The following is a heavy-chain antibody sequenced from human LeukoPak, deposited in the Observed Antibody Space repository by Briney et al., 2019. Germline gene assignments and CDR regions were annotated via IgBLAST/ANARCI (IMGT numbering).Heavy chain of an antibody. J-gene: IGHJ4*02. CDR3: ARFSSGWYYFDY. V-gene: IGHV3-11*03. CDR1: GFTFSDYY. CDR2: ISSRSSHT. D-gene: IGHD6-19*01. Sequence: GGSLRLSCAASGFTFSDYYMSWIRQAPGKGLEWVSYISSRSSHTNYADSVKGRFTISRDNARNSLYLQMNSLRAEDTAVYYCARFSSGWYYFDYWGQGTLVTVSS.